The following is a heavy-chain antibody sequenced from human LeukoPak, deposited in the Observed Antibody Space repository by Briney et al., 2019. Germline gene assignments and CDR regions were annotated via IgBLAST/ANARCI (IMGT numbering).Heavy chain of an antibody. D-gene: IGHD4-17*01. V-gene: IGHV3-23*01. CDR1: GFTFNIFA. J-gene: IGHJ3*02. CDR2: IIYSGGST. CDR3: AKVAYTVTTPGAFDI. Sequence: PGGSLRLSCAASGFTFNIFAMSWVRQAPGKGLEWVSIIYSGGSTYYADSVKGRFTISRDNSKNTLYLQMNSLRAEDTAVYYCAKVAYTVTTPGAFDIWGQGTMVTVSS.